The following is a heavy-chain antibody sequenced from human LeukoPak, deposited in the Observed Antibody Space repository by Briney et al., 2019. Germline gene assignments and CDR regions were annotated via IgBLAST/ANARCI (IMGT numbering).Heavy chain of an antibody. D-gene: IGHD1-26*01. CDR3: AKVRGRWEGSPPFDY. J-gene: IGHJ4*02. CDR1: GFTFSLYN. V-gene: IGHV3-23*01. Sequence: GGSLRLSCAASGFTFSLYNMNWVRQAPGKGLEWVSAISGSGGSTYYADSVKGRFTISRDNSKNTLYLQMNSLRAEDTAVYYCAKVRGRWEGSPPFDYWGQGTLVTVSS. CDR2: ISGSGGST.